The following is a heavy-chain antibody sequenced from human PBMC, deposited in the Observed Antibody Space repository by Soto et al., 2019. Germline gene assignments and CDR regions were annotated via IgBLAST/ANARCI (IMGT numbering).Heavy chain of an antibody. D-gene: IGHD3-22*01. J-gene: IGHJ4*02. CDR3: TRDFDR. Sequence: GGSLRLSCAASGFTFSSYWMHWVRQAPGKGLVWVSRIKSDGSSTYYVDSVKGRFTISRDNAKNTLYLQMNSLRAEDTAVYYCTRDFDRWGQGTLVTVSS. CDR2: IKSDGSST. V-gene: IGHV3-74*01. CDR1: GFTFSSYW.